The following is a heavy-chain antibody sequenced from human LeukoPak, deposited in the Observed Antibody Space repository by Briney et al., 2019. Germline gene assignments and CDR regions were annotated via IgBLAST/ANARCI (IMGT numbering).Heavy chain of an antibody. V-gene: IGHV3-23*01. Sequence: GGSLRLSCAASGFTFSSHWMTWVRQAPGKGLEWVSAISGSGGSTYYADSVKGRFTISRDNSKNTLYLQMNSLRAEDTAVYYCAKDREWELLSPFDYWGQGTLVTVSS. CDR1: GFTFSSHW. CDR3: AKDREWELLSPFDY. D-gene: IGHD1-26*01. CDR2: ISGSGGST. J-gene: IGHJ4*02.